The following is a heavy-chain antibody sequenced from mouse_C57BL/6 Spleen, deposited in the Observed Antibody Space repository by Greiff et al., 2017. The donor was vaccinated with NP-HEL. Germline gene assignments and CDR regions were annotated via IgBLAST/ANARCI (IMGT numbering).Heavy chain of an antibody. CDR1: GYTFTSYW. D-gene: IGHD6-1*01. V-gene: IGHV1-69*01. CDR3: ARSPSKDYFDY. CDR2: IDPSDSYT. J-gene: IGHJ2*01. Sequence: QVQLQQSGAELVMPGASVKLSCKASGYTFTSYWMHWVKQRPGQGLEWIGEIDPSDSYTNYNQKFKGKSTLTVDKSSSTAYMQLSSLTSEDSAVYYCARSPSKDYFDYWGQGTTLTVSS.